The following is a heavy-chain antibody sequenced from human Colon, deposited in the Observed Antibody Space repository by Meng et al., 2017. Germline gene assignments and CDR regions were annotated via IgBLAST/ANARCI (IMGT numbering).Heavy chain of an antibody. J-gene: IGHJ4*02. CDR2: IYYIWST. Sequence: QVQLQYSGPRPVKPSQTLSLPCTASVGSISTAYDYWSWTRQPPVKGMGWIGYIYYIWSTYYNPSLTSRITRSAYTYTNQFSLKLSSVTAADTAVYYCTRVPTTYFDYWGQGTLVTVSS. CDR1: VGSISTAYDY. D-gene: IGHD4-17*01. CDR3: TRVPTTYFDY. V-gene: IGHV4-30-4*01.